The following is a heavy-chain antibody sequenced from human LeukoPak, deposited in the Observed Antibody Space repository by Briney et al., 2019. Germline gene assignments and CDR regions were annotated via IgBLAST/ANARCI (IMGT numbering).Heavy chain of an antibody. CDR1: GFTFSNYG. V-gene: IGHV3-30*18. CDR2: ISYDGNDE. D-gene: IGHD5-18*01. J-gene: IGHJ4*02. Sequence: QSGGSLRLSCVASGFTFSNYGMHWVRQAPGKGLEWVTTISYDGNDEYYADSVKGRFTISRDNSKNTLYLEMSSLRIEDTAVYYCAKSAVQLWLLKNPPLVNGFDYWGQGTLVTVSS. CDR3: AKSAVQLWLLKNPPLVNGFDY.